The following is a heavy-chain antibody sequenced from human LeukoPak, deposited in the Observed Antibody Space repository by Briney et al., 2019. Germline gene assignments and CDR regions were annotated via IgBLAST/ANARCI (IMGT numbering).Heavy chain of an antibody. CDR1: GDSISSSPYY. D-gene: IGHD3-10*01. Sequence: SETLSLTCTVSGDSISSSPYYWVWIRQPPGKGLEWIGSIYHKGSTYYNPSLKSRVTISVDTSKNQFSLKLSSVTAADTAVYYCARRSFGLRPWGKGTTVTISS. J-gene: IGHJ6*04. V-gene: IGHV4-39*07. CDR3: ARRSFGLRP. CDR2: IYHKGST.